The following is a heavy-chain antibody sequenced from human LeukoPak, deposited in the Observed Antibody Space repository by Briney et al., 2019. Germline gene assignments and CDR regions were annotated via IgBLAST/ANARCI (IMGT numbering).Heavy chain of an antibody. CDR2: ISGDGGST. J-gene: IGHJ6*02. Sequence: PGGSLRLSCAASGFTFDDYAMHWVRQAPGKGLEWVSLISGDGGSTYYADSVKGRFTISRDNSKNTLYLQMNSLRAEDTAVYYCAKDVRGGMDVWGQGTTVTVSS. CDR1: GFTFDDYA. CDR3: AKDVRGGMDV. D-gene: IGHD1-26*01. V-gene: IGHV3-43*02.